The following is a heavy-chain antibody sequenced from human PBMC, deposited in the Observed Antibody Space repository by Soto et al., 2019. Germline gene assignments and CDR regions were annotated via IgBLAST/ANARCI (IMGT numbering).Heavy chain of an antibody. J-gene: IGHJ6*02. CDR3: ARAGIYYYYGMDV. CDR1: GGSISSGDYY. CDR2: IYYSGST. D-gene: IGHD1-26*01. V-gene: IGHV4-30-4*01. Sequence: PSETLSLTCTVSGGSISSGDYYWSWIRQPPGKGLEWIGYIYYSGSTYYTPSLKSRVTISVDTSKNQFSLKLSSVTAADTAVYYCARAGIYYYYGMDVWGQGTTVTVSS.